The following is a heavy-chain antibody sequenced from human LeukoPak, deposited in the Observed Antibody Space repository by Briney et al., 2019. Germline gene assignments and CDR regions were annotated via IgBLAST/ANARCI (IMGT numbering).Heavy chain of an antibody. CDR3: ARTLGYYDSSGYGTDY. D-gene: IGHD3-22*01. J-gene: IGHJ4*02. Sequence: GGSLRLSCAASGFTFSSYAMSWVRQAPGKGLEWVSAISGSGGSTYYADSVKGRFTISRDNAKNSLYLQMNSLRDEDTAVYYCARTLGYYDSSGYGTDYWGQGTLVTVSS. CDR1: GFTFSSYA. CDR2: ISGSGGST. V-gene: IGHV3-23*01.